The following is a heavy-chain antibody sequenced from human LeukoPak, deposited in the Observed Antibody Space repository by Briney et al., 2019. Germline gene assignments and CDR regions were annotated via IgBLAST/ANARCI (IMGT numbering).Heavy chain of an antibody. Sequence: GESLKISCKGSGYSFASYWIGWVRQMPGKGLEWMGIIYPGDSDTRDSPSFQGQVTISAGKSISTAYLQWSSLKASDTAMYYCARGPGILTGYYDYWGQGTLVTVSS. V-gene: IGHV5-51*01. D-gene: IGHD3-9*01. CDR2: IYPGDSDT. CDR1: GYSFASYW. CDR3: ARGPGILTGYYDY. J-gene: IGHJ4*02.